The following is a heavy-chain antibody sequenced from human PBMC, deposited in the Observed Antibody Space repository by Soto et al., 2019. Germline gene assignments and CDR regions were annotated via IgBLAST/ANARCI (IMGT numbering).Heavy chain of an antibody. CDR1: CGSIGTSAYY. Sequence: PSETLSLTCAFSCGSIGTSAYYWGWIRQAPGKGLEWIGSINHSGNTYLSPSLKDRVTMSVDTSKNSFSLKLRSATAADTGLYYCSRRAPEGFDPWGQGTLVTVSS. CDR2: INHSGNT. V-gene: IGHV4-39*01. CDR3: SRRAPEGFDP. J-gene: IGHJ5*02.